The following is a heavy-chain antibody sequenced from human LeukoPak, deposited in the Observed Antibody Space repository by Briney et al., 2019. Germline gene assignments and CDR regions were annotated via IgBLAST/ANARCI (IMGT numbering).Heavy chain of an antibody. D-gene: IGHD2-2*01. Sequence: GGSLRLSCAASGFTFSSYGMHWVRQAPGKGLEWVAFIRYDGSNKYYADSVKGRFTISRGNSKNTLYLQMNSLRAEDTAVYYCAKLGGRIVVVPAAKDAFDIWGQGTMVTVSS. J-gene: IGHJ3*02. CDR2: IRYDGSNK. V-gene: IGHV3-30*02. CDR1: GFTFSSYG. CDR3: AKLGGRIVVVPAAKDAFDI.